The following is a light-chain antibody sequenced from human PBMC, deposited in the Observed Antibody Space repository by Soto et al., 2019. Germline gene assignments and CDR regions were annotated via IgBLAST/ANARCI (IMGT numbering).Light chain of an antibody. Sequence: DLQMTQSPSSLSASVGDRVTITCRASQGIRNDLAWYQQKPGKAPKRLIYAASTLQSGVPSRFSRSEYGTEFTLTISGLQPEDFATYYCVQHNNYPPLTFGGGTKVEIK. CDR1: QGIRND. J-gene: IGKJ4*01. V-gene: IGKV1-17*01. CDR2: AAS. CDR3: VQHNNYPPLT.